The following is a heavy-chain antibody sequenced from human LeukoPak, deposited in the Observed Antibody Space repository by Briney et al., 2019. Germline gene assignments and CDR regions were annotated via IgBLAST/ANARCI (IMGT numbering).Heavy chain of an antibody. Sequence: GGSLRLSCAASGFTFSSYAMSWVRQAPGKGLEWVSAISGSGGSTYYADSVKGRFTISRDNSKNSLYLQMSSLRAEDTAVYYCARRGCSGSTCYFDNWGQGTLVTVSS. D-gene: IGHD2-15*01. CDR3: ARRGCSGSTCYFDN. V-gene: IGHV3-23*01. CDR1: GFTFSSYA. CDR2: ISGSGGST. J-gene: IGHJ4*02.